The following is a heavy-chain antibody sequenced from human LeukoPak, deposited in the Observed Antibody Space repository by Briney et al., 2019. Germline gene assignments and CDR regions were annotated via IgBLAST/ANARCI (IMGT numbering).Heavy chain of an antibody. CDR3: ARAEEHLNWFDP. D-gene: IGHD1/OR15-1a*01. CDR1: GGSISSSSYY. Sequence: SETLSLTCTVSGGSISSSSYYWGWIRQPPGKGLEWLGRIYYSGSTYYNPSLKSRVTISVDTSKNKFSLKLSSVTAADTAVYYCARAEEHLNWFDPWGQGTLVTVSS. CDR2: IYYSGST. J-gene: IGHJ5*02. V-gene: IGHV4-39*07.